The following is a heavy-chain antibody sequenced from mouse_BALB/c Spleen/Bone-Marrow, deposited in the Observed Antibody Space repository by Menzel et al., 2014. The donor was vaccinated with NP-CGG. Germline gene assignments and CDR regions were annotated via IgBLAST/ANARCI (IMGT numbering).Heavy chain of an antibody. CDR2: IDPSTGRT. J-gene: IGHJ2*01. CDR1: GYTFTSYW. Sequence: VQLQQSGAELVKPGASVKLSCKASGYTFTSYWMHWVKQRPGQGLEWIGAIDPSTGRTDYNKKFKSQATLTVDKSSSTAYMHLSSLTSEDSAVYYCARINGYDYWGQGTTLTVSS. D-gene: IGHD2-2*01. CDR3: ARINGYDY. V-gene: IGHV1S81*02.